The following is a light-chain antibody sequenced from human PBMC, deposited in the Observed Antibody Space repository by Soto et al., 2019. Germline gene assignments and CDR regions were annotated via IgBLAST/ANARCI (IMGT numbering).Light chain of an antibody. CDR1: QSVSSTY. V-gene: IGKV3-20*01. CDR2: GAT. Sequence: EIVLTQSPGTLSLSPGERATLSCRASQSVSSTYLAWYQQKPGQAPRLLIYGATSRASGIPDRFSGSGSGTDFTLTISRLEPEDFAVYYCQQFGESLTFGPGTKVDIK. J-gene: IGKJ3*01. CDR3: QQFGESLT.